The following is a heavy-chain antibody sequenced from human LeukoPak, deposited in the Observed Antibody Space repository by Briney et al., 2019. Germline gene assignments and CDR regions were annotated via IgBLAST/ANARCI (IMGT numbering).Heavy chain of an antibody. CDR2: FRGNGGYT. Sequence: GGSLRLSCAASGFTFSNYAMNWARQAPGKGLEWVSTFRGNGGYTSYAASVKGRFTISRDDSKSTLYLQMNSLRAEDTALYYCSKGYGMDVWGQGTTVTVSS. J-gene: IGHJ6*02. V-gene: IGHV3-23*01. CDR1: GFTFSNYA. CDR3: SKGYGMDV.